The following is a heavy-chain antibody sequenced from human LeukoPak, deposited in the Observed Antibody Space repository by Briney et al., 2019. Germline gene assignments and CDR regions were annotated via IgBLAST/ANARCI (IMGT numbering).Heavy chain of an antibody. CDR3: AMGYCSGGSCYGFDY. D-gene: IGHD2-15*01. CDR1: GFTFSSYG. V-gene: IGHV3-33*01. CDR2: IWYDGSNK. Sequence: GGSLRLSCAASGFTFSSYGMHWVRQAPGKGLEWVAAIWYDGSNKYYADSVKGRFTISRDNSKNTLYLQMNSLRAEDTAVYYCAMGYCSGGSCYGFDYWGQGTLVTVSS. J-gene: IGHJ4*02.